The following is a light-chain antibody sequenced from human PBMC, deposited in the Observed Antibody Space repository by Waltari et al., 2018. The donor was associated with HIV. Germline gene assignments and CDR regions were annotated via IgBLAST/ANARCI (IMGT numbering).Light chain of an antibody. V-gene: IGLV1-40*01. Sequence: QPVLTQPPSVSGAPGQRGTISCTGSSSHIGAGYDVHWYQQVPGTAPKLLIYGNNNRPSGVPDRFSASKSGASPSLAITGLQAEDEADYYCQSYDSSLTGSVFGGGTKLTVL. CDR3: QSYDSSLTGSV. CDR1: SSHIGAGYD. J-gene: IGLJ2*01. CDR2: GNN.